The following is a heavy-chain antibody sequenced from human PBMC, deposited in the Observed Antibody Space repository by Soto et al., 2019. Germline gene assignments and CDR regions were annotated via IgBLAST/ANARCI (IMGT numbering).Heavy chain of an antibody. D-gene: IGHD1-26*01. CDR1: GFTFSSYS. Sequence: PGGSLRLSCAASGFTFSSYSMNWVRQAPGKWLEWVSYISSSSSTIYYADYVKGRFTISRDNSKNTLYLQMNSLRAEDTAVYYCAKYAPIVGATGFFDYWGQGTLVTVSS. CDR2: ISSSSSTI. CDR3: AKYAPIVGATGFFDY. V-gene: IGHV3-48*01. J-gene: IGHJ4*02.